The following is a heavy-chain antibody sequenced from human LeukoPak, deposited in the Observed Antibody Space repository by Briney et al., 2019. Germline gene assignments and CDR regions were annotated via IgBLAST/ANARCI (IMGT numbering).Heavy chain of an antibody. CDR1: GYTFTSYD. CDR3: ARAGGYYGSGSYIV. V-gene: IGHV1-8*01. D-gene: IGHD3-10*01. J-gene: IGHJ4*02. CDR2: MNPNSGNT. Sequence: ASVKVSCKASGYTFTSYDINWVRQATGQGLEWMGWMNPNSGNTGYAQKFQGRVTITADESTSTVYMELSSLRSEDTAVYYCARAGGYYGSGSYIVWGQGTLVTVSS.